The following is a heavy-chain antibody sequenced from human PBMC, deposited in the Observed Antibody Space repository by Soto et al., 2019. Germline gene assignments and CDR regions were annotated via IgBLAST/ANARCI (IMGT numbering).Heavy chain of an antibody. CDR2: IYYSGST. CDR1: GGSISSYY. Sequence: SETLSLTCTVSGGSISSYYWSWIRQPPGKGLEWIGYIYYSGSTNYNPSLKSRVTISVDTSKNQFSLKLSSVTAADTAVYYCARQKAIFGVVSLLYFDYWGRGTLVTVSS. D-gene: IGHD3-3*01. V-gene: IGHV4-59*08. CDR3: ARQKAIFGVVSLLYFDY. J-gene: IGHJ4*02.